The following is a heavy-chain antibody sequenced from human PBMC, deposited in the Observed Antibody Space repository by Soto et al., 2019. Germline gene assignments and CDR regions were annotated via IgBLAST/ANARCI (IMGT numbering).Heavy chain of an antibody. CDR2: IIPIFGTA. J-gene: IGHJ4*02. Sequence: SVKVSCKASGGTFSSYAISWVRQAPGQGLEWMGGIIPIFGTANYAQKFQGRVTITADESTSTAYMELSSLRSEDTAVYYCARTAYCGGDCYLDYWGQGTLVTVSS. V-gene: IGHV1-69*13. CDR1: GGTFSSYA. D-gene: IGHD2-21*02. CDR3: ARTAYCGGDCYLDY.